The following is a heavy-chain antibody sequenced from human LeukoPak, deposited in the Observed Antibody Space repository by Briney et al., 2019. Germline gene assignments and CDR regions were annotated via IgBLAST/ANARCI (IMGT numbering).Heavy chain of an antibody. CDR1: GFIFSDYY. CDR2: ISGSGSDM. V-gene: IGHV3-11*04. D-gene: IGHD2-15*01. CDR3: ARGRDSGGAFDY. J-gene: IGHJ4*02. Sequence: NPGGSLRLSCAASGFIFSDYYMTWIRQAPGKGLEWVSHISGSGSDMSYADSVKGRFTISRDNAKNSLYLQMNSLRVEDTAVYYCARGRDSGGAFDYWSQGTLVTVSS.